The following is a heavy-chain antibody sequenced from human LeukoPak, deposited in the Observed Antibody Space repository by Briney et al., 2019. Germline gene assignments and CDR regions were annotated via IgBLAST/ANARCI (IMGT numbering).Heavy chain of an antibody. J-gene: IGHJ4*02. V-gene: IGHV4-39*01. CDR2: IYKSGTT. D-gene: IGHD1-26*01. CDR3: ASTPTSRVGAPSWGDFDN. CDR1: GDSTNNRFYY. Sequence: PSETLSLTCTVSGDSTNNRFYYWSWIRQPPGKGLEWIGTIYKSGTTYYNASLKSRLTISVDTSNNQFSLKLSSLSAADTAVYFCASTPTSRVGAPSWGDFDNWGQGTLVTVSS.